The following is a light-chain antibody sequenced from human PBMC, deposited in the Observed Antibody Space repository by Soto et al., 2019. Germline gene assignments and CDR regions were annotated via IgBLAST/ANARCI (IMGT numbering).Light chain of an antibody. J-gene: IGKJ5*01. CDR3: QHYNSFPIT. Sequence: DIQMTQSPSSLSASVGDRVTITCQASQDISNYLIWYQQKPGKAPKLLIYDASDLETGVPSRFSGSGSGTDFTFTINSLQPEDIGTYYCQHYNSFPITFGQGTRLEVK. CDR1: QDISNY. V-gene: IGKV1-33*01. CDR2: DAS.